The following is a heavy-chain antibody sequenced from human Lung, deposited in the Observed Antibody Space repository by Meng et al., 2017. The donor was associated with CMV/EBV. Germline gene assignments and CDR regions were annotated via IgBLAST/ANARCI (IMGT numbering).Heavy chain of an antibody. CDR2: INSESSNI. D-gene: IGHD4-11*01. CDR1: GFTFRTYG. CDR3: ATDPNSDYYFDY. J-gene: IGHJ4*02. Sequence: GESXKISCVASGFTFRTYGMNWVRQAPGKGLEWVSHINSESSNICYADSVKGRFTISRDIAGNSLYLQMNSLRAEDTAVYYCATDPNSDYYFDYWGQGTLVTVSS. V-gene: IGHV3-48*04.